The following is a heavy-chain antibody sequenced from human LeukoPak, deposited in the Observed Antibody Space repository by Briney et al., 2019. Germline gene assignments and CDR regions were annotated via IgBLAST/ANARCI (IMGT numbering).Heavy chain of an antibody. J-gene: IGHJ4*02. CDR2: IRQDGSEK. D-gene: IGHD5-24*01. V-gene: IGHV3-7*01. CDR3: ASWSRDGYNRLDY. CDR1: GFTFSSYW. Sequence: PGGSLRLSCAASGFTFSSYWMSWVRQAPGKGLEWVANIRQDGSEKYYVDSVKGRFTISRDNAKNSLYLQMNSLRAGDTAVYYCASWSRDGYNRLDYWGQGTLVTVSS.